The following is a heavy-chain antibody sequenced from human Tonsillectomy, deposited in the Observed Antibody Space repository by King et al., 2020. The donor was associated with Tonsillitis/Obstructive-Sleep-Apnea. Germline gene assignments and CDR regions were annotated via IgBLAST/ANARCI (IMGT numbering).Heavy chain of an antibody. D-gene: IGHD2-2*01. J-gene: IGHJ2*01. V-gene: IGHV4-59*01. CDR1: GGSISSYY. CDR2: IYYSGST. Sequence: VQLQESGPGLVKPSETLSLTCTVSGGSISSYYWSWLRQPPGKGLEWIGYIYYSGSTNYNPSLKSRVTISVDTSKNQFSLKLSSVTAADTAVYYCARAGDLYCSSTSCYYWYFDLWGRGTLVTVSS. CDR3: ARAGDLYCSSTSCYYWYFDL.